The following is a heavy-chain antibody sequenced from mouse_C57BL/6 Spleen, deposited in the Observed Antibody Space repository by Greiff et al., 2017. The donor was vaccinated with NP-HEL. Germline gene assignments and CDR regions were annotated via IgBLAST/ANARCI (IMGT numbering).Heavy chain of an antibody. Sequence: QVHVKQPGAELVKPGASVKLSCKASGYTFTSYWMQWVKQRPGQGLEWIGEIDPSDSYTNYNQKFKGKATLTVDTSSSTAYMQLSSLTSEDSAVYYCARRKIIPAMDYWGQGTSVTVSS. CDR1: GYTFTSYW. CDR2: IDPSDSYT. D-gene: IGHD1-2*01. J-gene: IGHJ4*01. CDR3: ARRKIIPAMDY. V-gene: IGHV1-50*01.